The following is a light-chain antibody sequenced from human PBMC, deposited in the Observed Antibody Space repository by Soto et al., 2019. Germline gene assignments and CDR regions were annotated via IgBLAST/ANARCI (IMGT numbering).Light chain of an antibody. CDR3: QQSYSTPIT. J-gene: IGKJ5*01. CDR1: QSISSY. V-gene: IGKV1-39*01. CDR2: AAY. Sequence: DIQMTQSPSSLSASVGDRVTITCRASQSISSYLNWYQQKPGKAPKLLIYAAYSLQSGVQSRFSGSGSGTDFTLTIRSLQPEDFATYYCQQSYSTPITVGQGTRLEI.